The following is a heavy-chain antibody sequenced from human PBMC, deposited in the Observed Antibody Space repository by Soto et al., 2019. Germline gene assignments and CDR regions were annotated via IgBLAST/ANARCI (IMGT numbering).Heavy chain of an antibody. J-gene: IGHJ4*02. CDR3: ARDLAAGMIDY. V-gene: IGHV1-18*01. CDR2: ISAHNGNT. Sequence: QVKLVQSGAEVKKPGASVKVSCKASGYTFTSYGISWVRQAPGQGLEWMGWISAHNGNTKYAQKVQGRVTMTTDTTTSTANMELRSLRSDDTAVYYCARDLAAGMIDYWGQGTLVTVSS. CDR1: GYTFTSYG. D-gene: IGHD6-13*01.